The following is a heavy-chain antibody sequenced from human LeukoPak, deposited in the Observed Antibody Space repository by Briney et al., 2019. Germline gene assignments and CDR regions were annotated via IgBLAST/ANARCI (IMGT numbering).Heavy chain of an antibody. CDR3: ATHYYGDYHKGFQH. D-gene: IGHD4-17*01. V-gene: IGHV1-24*01. J-gene: IGHJ1*01. Sequence: ASVKVSCKVSGYTLTELSMHWVRQAPGKGLEWMGGFDPEDGETIYAQKFQGRVTMTEDTSTDTAYMELSSLRSEDTAVYYCATHYYGDYHKGFQHWGQGTLVTVSS. CDR1: GYTLTELS. CDR2: FDPEDGET.